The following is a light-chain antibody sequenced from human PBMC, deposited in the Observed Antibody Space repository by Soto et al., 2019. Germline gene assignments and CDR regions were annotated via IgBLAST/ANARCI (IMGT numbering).Light chain of an antibody. CDR3: QQRKNWPPIT. CDR2: DSS. CDR1: QNVDKF. V-gene: IGKV3-11*01. Sequence: EIALTQSPATLSLSPGETATLSCRASQNVDKFLAWYQQRPGQPPRLLIFDSSNRATGVPVRFSGSRSGTVFTLTIGSLEPEDSAVYYCQQRKNWPPITFGQGTRLEIK. J-gene: IGKJ5*01.